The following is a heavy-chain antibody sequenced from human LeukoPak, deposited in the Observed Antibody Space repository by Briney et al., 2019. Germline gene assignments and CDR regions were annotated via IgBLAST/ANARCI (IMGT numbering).Heavy chain of an antibody. CDR2: INPNSGGT. CDR1: GYTFTGYY. D-gene: IGHD3-10*01. CDR3: ARSKASYYYGSGSRKTAFDP. V-gene: IGHV1-2*06. J-gene: IGHJ5*02. Sequence: ASVKVSCKASGYTFTGYYMHWVRQAPGQGLEWMGRINPNSGGTNYAQKFQGRVTMTRDTSISTAYMELSRLRSDDTAVYYCARSKASYYYGSGSRKTAFDPWGQGTLVTVSS.